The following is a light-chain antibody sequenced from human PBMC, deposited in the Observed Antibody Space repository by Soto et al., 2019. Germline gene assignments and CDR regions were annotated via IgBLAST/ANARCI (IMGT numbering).Light chain of an antibody. V-gene: IGLV4-69*01. CDR2: VNTDGSH. Sequence: QSVLTQSPSASASLGASVKLTCTLSSGHSNYAIAWHQQRPEKGPRYLMKVNTDGSHNKGDGIPDRFSGSSSGAERYLTISSLQSEDEADYYCQTWTSGFSVVFGGGTKLTV. CDR1: SGHSNYA. CDR3: QTWTSGFSVV. J-gene: IGLJ2*01.